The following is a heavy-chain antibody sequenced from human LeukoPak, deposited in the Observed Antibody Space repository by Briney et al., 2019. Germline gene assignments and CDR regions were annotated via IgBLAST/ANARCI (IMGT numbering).Heavy chain of an antibody. Sequence: GESLKISCVGSGYSFFNYWIGWVRQLPGKGLEWVGIIYPGDSDTRYSPSFQGQLTISVDESITTAFLQWGSLKASDTAIYYCARSRDVAGTYRSFDYWGQGTLVTVSP. D-gene: IGHD6-19*01. CDR3: ARSRDVAGTYRSFDY. CDR1: GYSFFNYW. V-gene: IGHV5-51*01. J-gene: IGHJ4*02. CDR2: IYPGDSDT.